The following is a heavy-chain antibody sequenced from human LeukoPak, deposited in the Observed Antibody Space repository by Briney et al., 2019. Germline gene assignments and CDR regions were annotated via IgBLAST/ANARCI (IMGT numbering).Heavy chain of an antibody. CDR2: ISSTAYGGRT. V-gene: IGHV3-49*04. Sequence: GGSLRLSCTASGFTFGDYAMSWVRQAPGKGLEWVGFISSTAYGGRTKYAASVEGRFTISRDDSKSIAYLQMNSLKTEDTAVYYCNRTTCPSTSSGGYYYYYYMDVWGKGTTVTASS. CDR3: NRTTCPSTSSGGYYYYYYMDV. D-gene: IGHD2-2*01. CDR1: GFTFGDYA. J-gene: IGHJ6*03.